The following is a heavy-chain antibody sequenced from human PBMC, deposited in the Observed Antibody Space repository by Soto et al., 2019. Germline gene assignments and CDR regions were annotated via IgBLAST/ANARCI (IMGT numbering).Heavy chain of an antibody. Sequence: SETLSLTCTVSGASIGSSYWSWIRQPPGKGLEWIGYIYYSGCTNYNPSLKSRVTISVDTSKNQFSLKLSSVTAADTAVYYCARGRVVVVAATGLDYFDYWGQGTLVTVSS. CDR2: IYYSGCT. V-gene: IGHV4-59*01. J-gene: IGHJ4*02. CDR1: GASIGSSY. CDR3: ARGRVVVVAATGLDYFDY. D-gene: IGHD2-15*01.